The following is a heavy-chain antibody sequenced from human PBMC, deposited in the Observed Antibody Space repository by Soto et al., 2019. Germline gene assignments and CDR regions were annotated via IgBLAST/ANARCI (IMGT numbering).Heavy chain of an antibody. D-gene: IGHD1-20*01. CDR1: GGTFSSYA. J-gene: IGHJ5*02. CDR3: AREGNWNDGWFDP. CDR2: IIPIFGTA. V-gene: IGHV1-69*05. Sequence: QVQLVQSGAEVKKPGSSVKVSCKASGGTFSSYAISWVRQAPGQGLEWMGGIIPIFGTANYAQKCQGRVTXPXDXXASTAYMEVSSLRSEDPAVYYCAREGNWNDGWFDPWGQGTLVTVSS.